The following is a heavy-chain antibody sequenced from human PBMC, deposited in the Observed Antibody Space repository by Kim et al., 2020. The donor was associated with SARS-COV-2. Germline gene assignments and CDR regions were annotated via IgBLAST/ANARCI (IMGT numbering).Heavy chain of an antibody. V-gene: IGHV3-11*03. CDR3: ASYSTSSVSFDY. J-gene: IGHJ4*02. Sequence: GGSLRLSCAASGFTFSNSYMSWIRQAPGKGLAWVSFISGSSHYTDYADSVKGRFTISRDNAKNTLYLQMNSLRAEDTAVYYCASYSTSSVSFDYWGQGTMVTVSS. D-gene: IGHD6-6*01. CDR1: GFTFSNSY. CDR2: ISGSSHYT.